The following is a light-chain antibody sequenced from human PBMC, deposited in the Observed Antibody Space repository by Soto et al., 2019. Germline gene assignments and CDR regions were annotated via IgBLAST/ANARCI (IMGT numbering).Light chain of an antibody. CDR3: QQYGSSPLT. Sequence: EIVLTQSHGTLSLSPGERATLXFGASESVSDNYLAWYQQRSGQAPRLVIYGASSRASAVPDRFSGSGSGADFTLTISRLEPEDFAVYYCQQYGSSPLTFGGGTKVDI. CDR2: GAS. CDR1: ESVSDNY. V-gene: IGKV3-20*01. J-gene: IGKJ4*01.